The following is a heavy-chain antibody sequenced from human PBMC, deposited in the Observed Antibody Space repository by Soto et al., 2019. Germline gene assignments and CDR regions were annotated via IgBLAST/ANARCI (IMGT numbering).Heavy chain of an antibody. V-gene: IGHV3-48*02. J-gene: IGHJ6*02. Sequence: PGGSLRLSCAASGFTFSSYSMNWVRQAPGKGLEWVSYISSSSSTIYYADSVKGRFTISRDNAKNSLYLQMNSLRDEDTAVYYCARDPYYYDSSGYYSMDVWGQGTTVTVSS. CDR1: GFTFSSYS. D-gene: IGHD3-22*01. CDR3: ARDPYYYDSSGYYSMDV. CDR2: ISSSSSTI.